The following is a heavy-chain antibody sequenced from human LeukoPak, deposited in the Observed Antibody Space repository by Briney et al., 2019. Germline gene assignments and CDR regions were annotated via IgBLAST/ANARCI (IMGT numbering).Heavy chain of an antibody. D-gene: IGHD3-22*01. CDR2: ISWNSGGI. Sequence: PGGSLRLSCATSGFTFDDYAMHWVRQAPGKGLEWVSGISWNSGGIGYADSVKGRFTISRDNAKNSLYLQMNSLRAEDTAVYYCARNSLYDGSGYQYYWGQGTLVTVSS. CDR1: GFTFDDYA. V-gene: IGHV3-9*01. J-gene: IGHJ4*02. CDR3: ARNSLYDGSGYQYY.